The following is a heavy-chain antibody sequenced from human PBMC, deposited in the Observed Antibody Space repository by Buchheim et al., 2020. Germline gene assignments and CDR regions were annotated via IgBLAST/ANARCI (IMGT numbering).Heavy chain of an antibody. CDR3: AKDSGYGDSIDY. J-gene: IGHJ4*02. Sequence: QVQLVESGGGVVQPGRSLRLSCAASGFTFSSYGMHWVRQAPGKGLEWVAVISYDGSNKYYADSVKGRFTIYRDNSKNTLYLQMNSLRAEDTAVYYCAKDSGYGDSIDYWGQGTL. V-gene: IGHV3-30*18. CDR1: GFTFSSYG. D-gene: IGHD4-17*01. CDR2: ISYDGSNK.